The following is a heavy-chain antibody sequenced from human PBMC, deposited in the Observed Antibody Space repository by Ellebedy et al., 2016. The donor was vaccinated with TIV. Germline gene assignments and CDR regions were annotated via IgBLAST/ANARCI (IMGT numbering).Heavy chain of an antibody. CDR3: ARETTAYCGGDCYFPDY. CDR2: INPSGGST. V-gene: IGHV1-46*01. CDR1: GYTFTSYY. D-gene: IGHD2-21*02. J-gene: IGHJ4*02. Sequence: AASVKVSCKASGYTFTSYYMHWVRQAPGQGLEWMGIINPSGGSTSYAQKFQGRVTMTRDTSTSTVYMELSRLRSDDTAVYYCARETTAYCGGDCYFPDYWGQGTLVTVSS.